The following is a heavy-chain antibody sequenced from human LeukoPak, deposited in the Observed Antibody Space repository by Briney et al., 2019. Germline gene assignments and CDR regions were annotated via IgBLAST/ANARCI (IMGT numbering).Heavy chain of an antibody. CDR3: ASLGSWGDFDY. CDR1: GFTFSSYS. CDR2: ISSSSSYI. V-gene: IGHV3-21*01. D-gene: IGHD1-26*01. Sequence: GGSLRLSCAASGFTFSSYSMNWVRQAPGKGLEWVSSISSSSSYIYYADSVKGRFTISRDNAKNSLYLQMNSLRAEDTAVYYCASLGSWGDFDYWAREPWSPSPQ. J-gene: IGHJ4*02.